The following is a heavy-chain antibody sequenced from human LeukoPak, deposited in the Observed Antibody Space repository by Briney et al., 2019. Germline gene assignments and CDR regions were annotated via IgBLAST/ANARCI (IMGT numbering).Heavy chain of an antibody. V-gene: IGHV4-34*01. Sequence: PSETLSLTCAVYGGSFSGYYWSWIRQPPGKGLEWIGEINHSGSTNYNPSLKSRVTISIDTSKNQFSLKLSSVTAADTAVYYCASGLMTTLDYWGQGTPVTVSS. J-gene: IGHJ4*02. CDR1: GGSFSGYY. CDR2: INHSGST. CDR3: ASGLMTTLDY. D-gene: IGHD4-17*01.